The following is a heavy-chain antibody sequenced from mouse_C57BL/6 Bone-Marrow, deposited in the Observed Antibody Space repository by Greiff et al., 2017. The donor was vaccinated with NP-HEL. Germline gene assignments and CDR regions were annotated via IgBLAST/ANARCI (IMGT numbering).Heavy chain of an antibody. D-gene: IGHD2-5*01. CDR3: ARGGYYSKFAY. J-gene: IGHJ3*01. CDR1: GFTFSSYA. Sequence: EVQVVESGGGLVKPGGSLKLSCAASGFTFSSYAMSWVRQTPEKRLEWVATISDGGSYTYYPDNVKGRFTISRDNAKNNLYLQMSHLKSEDTAMYYCARGGYYSKFAYWGQGTLVTVSA. CDR2: ISDGGSYT. V-gene: IGHV5-4*01.